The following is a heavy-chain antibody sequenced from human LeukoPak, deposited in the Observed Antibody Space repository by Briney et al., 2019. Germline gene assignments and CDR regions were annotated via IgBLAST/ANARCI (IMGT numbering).Heavy chain of an antibody. CDR2: IKQDGSEK. D-gene: IGHD2-15*01. CDR3: AKEVGYYYYYMDV. Sequence: GGSLRLSCAASGFTFSSYWMSWVRQAPGKGLEWVANIKQDGSEKYYVDSVKGRFTISRDNAKNTLFLQMNYLRAEDTAVYYCAKEVGYYYYYMDVWGKGTTVTISS. V-gene: IGHV3-7*04. J-gene: IGHJ6*03. CDR1: GFTFSSYW.